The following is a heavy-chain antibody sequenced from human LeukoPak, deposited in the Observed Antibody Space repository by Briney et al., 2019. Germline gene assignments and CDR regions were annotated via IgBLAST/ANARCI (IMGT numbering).Heavy chain of an antibody. Sequence: ASVKVSCKASGYTFTGYYMHWVRQAPGQGLEWMGWINPNSGGTNYAQKFQGRVTMTRDTSISTAYMELSRLGSDDTAVYYCARDSSHGSGSYYIFDYWGQGTLVTVSS. CDR1: GYTFTGYY. J-gene: IGHJ4*02. CDR3: ARDSSHGSGSYYIFDY. V-gene: IGHV1-2*02. D-gene: IGHD3-10*01. CDR2: INPNSGGT.